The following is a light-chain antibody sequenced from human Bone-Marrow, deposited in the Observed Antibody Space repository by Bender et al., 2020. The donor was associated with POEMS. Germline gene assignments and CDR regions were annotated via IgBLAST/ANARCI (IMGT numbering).Light chain of an antibody. CDR1: SSDVGGYDS. J-gene: IGLJ3*02. V-gene: IGLV2-14*03. CDR3: VAWDASLNGWV. CDR2: DVS. Sequence: QSALTQPASVSGSPGQSVTISCTGTSSDVGGYDSVCWYQQSPGKAPKLLIYDVSKRPSGVPDRFSGSKSGTSASLAITGLQSDDEAIYFCVAWDASLNGWVFGGGTKLTVL.